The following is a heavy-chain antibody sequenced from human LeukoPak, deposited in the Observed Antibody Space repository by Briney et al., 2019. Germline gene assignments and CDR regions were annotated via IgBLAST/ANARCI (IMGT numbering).Heavy chain of an antibody. V-gene: IGHV3-30*14. D-gene: IGHD5-18*01. J-gene: IGHJ4*02. CDR1: TFTFSSYA. CDR3: ASPQSGYGRNDY. Sequence: PGGSLRLSCAASTFTFSSYAMHWVRQAPGKGLEWVTVISSDGSNKYYADSVKGRFTVSRDNSKNTLYLQMNSLRAEDTAVYYCASPQSGYGRNDYWGQGTLVTVSS. CDR2: ISSDGSNK.